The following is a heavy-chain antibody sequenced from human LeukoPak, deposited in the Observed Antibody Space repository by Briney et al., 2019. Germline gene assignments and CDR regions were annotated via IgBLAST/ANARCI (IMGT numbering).Heavy chain of an antibody. V-gene: IGHV4-59*08. J-gene: IGHJ4*02. CDR2: IYYSGST. D-gene: IGHD4-23*01. CDR3: ATLTTVVTAYYFDY. CDR1: GGSISSYY. Sequence: SETLSLTCTASGGSISSYYWSWIRQPPGKGLEWIGYIYYSGSTNYNPSLKSRVTISVDTSKNQFSLKLSSVTAADTAVYYCATLTTVVTAYYFDYWGQGTLVTVSS.